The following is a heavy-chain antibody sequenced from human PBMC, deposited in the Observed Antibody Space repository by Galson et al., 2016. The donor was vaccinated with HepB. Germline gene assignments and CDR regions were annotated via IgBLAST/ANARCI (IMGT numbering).Heavy chain of an antibody. CDR1: GGSVSSGSYY. V-gene: IGHV4-61*01. J-gene: IGHJ3*02. Sequence: ETLSLTCTVSGGSVSSGSYYWSWIRQHPGKGLAWIGYIYYSGSTNYNPSLKSRVTISVGTSKDQFSLKLSSVTAADTAVYYCAREIAVAGHDAFDIWGQGTMVTVSS. CDR2: IYYSGST. CDR3: AREIAVAGHDAFDI. D-gene: IGHD6-19*01.